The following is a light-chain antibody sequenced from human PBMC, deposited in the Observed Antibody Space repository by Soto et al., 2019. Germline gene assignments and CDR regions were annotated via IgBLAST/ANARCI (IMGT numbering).Light chain of an antibody. J-gene: IGKJ5*01. CDR2: DAS. CDR3: QQRSNWPPGRT. V-gene: IGKV3-11*01. Sequence: EIVLTQSPATLSLSPGERATLSCRASQSVSSYLAWYQQKPGQAPRLLIYDASNRATGIPARFSGSGSGTDFPLTIRSLEPEDFAVYYGQQRSNWPPGRTFGQGTRLEIK. CDR1: QSVSSY.